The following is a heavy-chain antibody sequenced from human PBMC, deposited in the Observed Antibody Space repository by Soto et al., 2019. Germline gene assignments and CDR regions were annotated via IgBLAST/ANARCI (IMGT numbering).Heavy chain of an antibody. V-gene: IGHV5-51*01. J-gene: IGHJ5*02. CDR1: GYSFSSYW. Sequence: GASLKISCKSSGYSFSSYWIGWVRQMPGKGLEWMGSIYPDDSDTIYSPSFQGQVTISAERSSSTASLHWSSLKASDTAMYYGFMEGGGSYGFSGSCGQGTLV. CDR2: IYPDDSDT. CDR3: FMEGGGSYGFSGS. D-gene: IGHD5-18*01.